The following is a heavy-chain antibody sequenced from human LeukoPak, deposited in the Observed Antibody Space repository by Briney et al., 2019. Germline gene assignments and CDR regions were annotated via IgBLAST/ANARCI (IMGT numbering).Heavy chain of an antibody. D-gene: IGHD2-15*01. CDR1: GFAFSSSW. CDR3: ARGRGGE. CDR2: IKEGGSEI. Sequence: SGGSLRLSCAASGFAFSSSWMNWVRQAPGKGLEWVANIKEGGSEIYYQDSVKGRSTISRDDSTSSLYLQMNSLRAEDTAVYYCARGRGGEWGQGTLVTVSS. J-gene: IGHJ4*02. V-gene: IGHV3-7*01.